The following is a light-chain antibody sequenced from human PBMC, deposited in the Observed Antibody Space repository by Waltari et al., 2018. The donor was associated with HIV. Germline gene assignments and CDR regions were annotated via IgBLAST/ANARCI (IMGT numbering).Light chain of an antibody. CDR3: QQSSITPLT. CDR2: GAF. V-gene: IGKV1-39*01. J-gene: IGKJ4*01. CDR1: ENIERY. Sequence: IQMTQSPSSLSASAGDRVSMSCRASENIERYLNWYQQRPGKAPKLLIYGAFTLQTGVPSRFSASGSGTDFTLTIRNLQPEDVALYFCQQSSITPLTFGGGTRVDIK.